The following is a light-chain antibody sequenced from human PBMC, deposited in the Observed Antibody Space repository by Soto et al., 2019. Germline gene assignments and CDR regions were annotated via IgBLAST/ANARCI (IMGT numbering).Light chain of an antibody. J-gene: IGKJ2*01. CDR2: DAS. CDR1: QSVSSY. V-gene: IGKV3-11*01. CDR3: QQRSSCPPYT. Sequence: EIVLTQSPATLSLSPWERATLSCRASQSVSSYLAWYQQKPGQAPRLLIYDASNRATGIPARFSGSGSGTDFTLTISSLEPEDFAVYYCQQRSSCPPYTFGQGTKLEIK.